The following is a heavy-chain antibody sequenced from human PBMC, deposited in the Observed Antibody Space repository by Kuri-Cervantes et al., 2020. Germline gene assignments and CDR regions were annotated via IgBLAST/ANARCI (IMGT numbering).Heavy chain of an antibody. J-gene: IGHJ2*01. V-gene: IGHV3-72*01. CDR3: ARAHCGGDCYPPWYFDL. CDR2: ARDKPHSYTT. D-gene: IGHD2-21*02. Sequence: GESLKISCAASGFTFSSYWMSWVRQAPGKGLEWVGRARDKPHSYTTEYAASVKGRFSISRDDSKNSLYLQMNSLKTEDTAVYYCARAHCGGDCYPPWYFDLWGRGTLVTVSS. CDR1: GFTFSSYW.